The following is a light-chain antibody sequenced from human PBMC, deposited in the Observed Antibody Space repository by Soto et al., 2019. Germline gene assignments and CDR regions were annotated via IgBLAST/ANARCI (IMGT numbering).Light chain of an antibody. V-gene: IGKV3-11*01. CDR1: QSVSSY. CDR2: GAS. Sequence: EIVLTQSPAPLSLSPGERATLSCRASQSVSSYLAWYQQKPGQAPRLLIYGASNSATGIPARFSGSGSGTDFTLTISSLEPEDFAVYYCQHRSNWPLTFGGGTKVEIK. J-gene: IGKJ4*01. CDR3: QHRSNWPLT.